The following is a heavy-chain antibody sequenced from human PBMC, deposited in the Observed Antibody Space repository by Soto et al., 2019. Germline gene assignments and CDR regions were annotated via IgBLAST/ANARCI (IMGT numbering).Heavy chain of an antibody. CDR3: SGDPSGYDEGDWYHGVDV. V-gene: IGHV3-53*01. Sequence: GGSLRLSCAASGFSVSSNYMSWVRQAPGEGLERVAIIYINGSTDYADSVQGRFSVSRDIYKNTLFLQMNNLRAEDTAVYFCSGDPSGYDEGDWYHGVDVWGQGTTVTVSS. CDR1: GFSVSSNY. CDR2: IYINGST. J-gene: IGHJ6*02. D-gene: IGHD5-12*01.